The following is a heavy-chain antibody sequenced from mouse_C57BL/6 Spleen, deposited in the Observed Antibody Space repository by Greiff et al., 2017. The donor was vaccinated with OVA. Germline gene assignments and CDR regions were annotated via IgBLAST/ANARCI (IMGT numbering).Heavy chain of an antibody. D-gene: IGHD2-5*01. CDR1: GYTFTSYW. Sequence: VQLQQPGAELVMPGASVKLSCKASGYTFTSYWMHWVKQRPGQGLEWIGEIDPSDSYTNYNQKFKGKSTLTVDKSSSTAYMQLSSLTSEDSAVYYCARPSYYSNSYWYFDVWGTGTTVTVSS. CDR3: ARPSYYSNSYWYFDV. V-gene: IGHV1-69*01. CDR2: IDPSDSYT. J-gene: IGHJ1*03.